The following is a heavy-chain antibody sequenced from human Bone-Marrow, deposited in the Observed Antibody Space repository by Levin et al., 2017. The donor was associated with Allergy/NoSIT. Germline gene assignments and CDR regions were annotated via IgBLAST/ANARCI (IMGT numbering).Heavy chain of an antibody. CDR3: AKVADDYRPGGLYYMDV. D-gene: IGHD4-11*01. J-gene: IGHJ6*03. CDR2: VSIGGVD. CDR1: GSRFTTHG. V-gene: IGHV3-23*01. Sequence: QSGGSLRLSCSTSGSRFTTHGMNWVRQAPGKGLEWVAGVSIGGVDYLADSVKGRFSVPRDNGRNIVYLQMKNLRVEDTATYYCAKVADDYRPGGLYYMDVWGTGTSVTVSS.